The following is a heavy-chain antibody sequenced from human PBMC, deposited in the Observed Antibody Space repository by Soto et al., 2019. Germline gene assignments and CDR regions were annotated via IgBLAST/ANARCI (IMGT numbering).Heavy chain of an antibody. V-gene: IGHV3-30-3*01. CDR2: ISHDGSNK. Sequence: QVLLVDSGGGVVQPGRSLRLSCAASGFTFSSYAMNWVRQAPGKGLEWVALISHDGSNKYYADSVRGRFTISRDSSTNTLYLQMNSLRAADTAVYYCGRCTSTSCHWGSDYWGQGTLVTVSS. CDR1: GFTFSSYA. D-gene: IGHD2-2*01. CDR3: GRCTSTSCHWGSDY. J-gene: IGHJ4*02.